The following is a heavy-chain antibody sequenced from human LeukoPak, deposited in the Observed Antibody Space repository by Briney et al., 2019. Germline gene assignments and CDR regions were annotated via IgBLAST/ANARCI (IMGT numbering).Heavy chain of an antibody. V-gene: IGHV3-23*01. J-gene: IGHJ4*02. CDR1: GFAFSSYA. CDR2: ISGSGGST. D-gene: IGHD6-13*01. Sequence: GGSLRLSCAASGFAFSSYAMSWVRQAPGKGLEWVSAISGSGGSTYYADSVKGRFTISRDNSKNTLYLQMNSLRAEDTAVYYCARDGYSSSWYALDYWGQGTLVTVSS. CDR3: ARDGYSSSWYALDY.